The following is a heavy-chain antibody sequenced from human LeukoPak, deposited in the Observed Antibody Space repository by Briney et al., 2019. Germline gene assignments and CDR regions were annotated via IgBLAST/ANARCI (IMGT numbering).Heavy chain of an antibody. CDR2: INPNSGGT. CDR3: ARPRYCSSTSCYTRGYWFDP. CDR1: GYTFTGYY. J-gene: IGHJ5*02. Sequence: ASVKVSCKASGYTFTGYYMHWVRRAPGQGLEWMGWINPNSGGTNYAQKFQGRVTMTRDTSISTAYMELSRLRSDDTAVYYCARPRYCSSTSCYTRGYWFDPWGQGTLVTVSS. V-gene: IGHV1-2*02. D-gene: IGHD2-2*02.